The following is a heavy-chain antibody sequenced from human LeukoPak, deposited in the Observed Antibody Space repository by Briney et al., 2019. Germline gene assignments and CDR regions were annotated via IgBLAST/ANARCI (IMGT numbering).Heavy chain of an antibody. V-gene: IGHV3-66*01. CDR3: ARAKWFGEDYYYGMDV. D-gene: IGHD3-10*01. CDR1: GFTVSSNY. J-gene: IGHJ6*02. Sequence: GGSLRLSCAASGFTVSSNYMSWVRQAPGKGLEWVSVIYSGGSTYYADSVKGRFTISRDNSKNTLYLQMNSLRAEDTAVYYCARAKWFGEDYYYGMDVWGQGTTVTVSS. CDR2: IYSGGST.